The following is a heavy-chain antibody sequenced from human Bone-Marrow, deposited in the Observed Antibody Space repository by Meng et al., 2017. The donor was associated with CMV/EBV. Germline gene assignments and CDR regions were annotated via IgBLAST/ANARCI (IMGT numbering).Heavy chain of an antibody. CDR3: ATLSGYSYVDY. V-gene: IGHV4-39*07. D-gene: IGHD5-18*01. CDR2: IYYSGST. Sequence: QLQQQESGPGLVQPSQTLSLSFAASGASIMSSNYYWGWSRQPPGKGLGWIWSIYYSGSTYYNPSLKSRVTISVDTSKNPFSLKLSSVTAADTAVYYCATLSGYSYVDYWGQGTLVTVSS. CDR1: GASIMSSNYY. J-gene: IGHJ4*02.